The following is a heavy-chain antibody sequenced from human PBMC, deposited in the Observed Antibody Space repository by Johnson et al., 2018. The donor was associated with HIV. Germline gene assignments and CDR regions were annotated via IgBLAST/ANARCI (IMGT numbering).Heavy chain of an antibody. D-gene: IGHD4-23*01. V-gene: IGHV3-20*04. Sequence: VQLVESGGGLVQPGGSLRLSCAASGFTFDDYGMSWVRQAPGKGLEWVSGISWNSGTIGYADSVKGRFTISRDNAKNYLYLQMNSLKTEDTAVYYCTTSRWDYGGSFDIWGQGTMVTVSS. CDR2: ISWNSGTI. CDR1: GFTFDDYG. J-gene: IGHJ3*02. CDR3: TTSRWDYGGSFDI.